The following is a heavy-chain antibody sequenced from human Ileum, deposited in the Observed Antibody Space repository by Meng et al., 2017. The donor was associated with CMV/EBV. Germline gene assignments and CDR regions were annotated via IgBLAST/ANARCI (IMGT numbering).Heavy chain of an antibody. CDR2: ISYDGFNE. J-gene: IGHJ4*02. Sequence: FSYYALHWVSQARGKGLAWVAVISYDGFNEYYAEVVKGRFSMSRDNSKNTVFLQMNSLRVEDTAVYFCARGSFGGYCSSSSCYNLAYWGQGTLVTVSS. CDR1: FSYYA. D-gene: IGHD2-2*01. V-gene: IGHV3-30*04. CDR3: ARGSFGGYCSSSSCYNLAY.